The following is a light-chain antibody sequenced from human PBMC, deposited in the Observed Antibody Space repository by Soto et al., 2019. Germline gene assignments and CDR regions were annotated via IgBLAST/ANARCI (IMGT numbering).Light chain of an antibody. Sequence: EIVMTQSPATLSVSPGGRATLSFRASQSVSSNYLAWYQQKRGQAPRVXIYGASSRATGIPDRFSGSGSGTDFTLTITRLEPEDFEVYYCHQYDNSPWTFGQGTKVDI. CDR2: GAS. CDR3: HQYDNSPWT. J-gene: IGKJ1*01. V-gene: IGKV3-20*01. CDR1: QSVSSNY.